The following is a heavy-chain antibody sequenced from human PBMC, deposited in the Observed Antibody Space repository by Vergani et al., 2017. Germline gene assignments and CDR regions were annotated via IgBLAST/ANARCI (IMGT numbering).Heavy chain of an antibody. V-gene: IGHV4-61*02. CDR1: GGSISSGSYY. Sequence: QVQLQESGPGLVKPSQTLSLTCTVSGGSISSGSYYWSWIRQPAGKGLEWIGRIYTSGSTNYNPSLKSRVPIPVDTSKNQFSLKLSSVTAADTAVYYCARDDRGLFDYWGQGTLVTVSS. J-gene: IGHJ4*02. CDR3: ARDDRGLFDY. CDR2: IYTSGST.